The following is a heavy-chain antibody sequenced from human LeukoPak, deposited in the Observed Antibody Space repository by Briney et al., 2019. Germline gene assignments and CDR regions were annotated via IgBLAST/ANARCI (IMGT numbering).Heavy chain of an antibody. CDR1: GYTFTGNY. D-gene: IGHD1-26*01. Sequence: ASVKVSCKASGYTFTGNYMHWVRQAPGQGLEWMGWINPNGGGTNYAQKFQGRVTMTRDTSISTAYMELSRLRSDDTAAYYCARESIVGATTLDYWGQGTLVTVSS. CDR2: INPNGGGT. V-gene: IGHV1-2*02. CDR3: ARESIVGATTLDY. J-gene: IGHJ4*02.